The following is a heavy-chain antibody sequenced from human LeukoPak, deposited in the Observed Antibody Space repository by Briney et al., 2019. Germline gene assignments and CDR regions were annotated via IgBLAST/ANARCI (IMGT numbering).Heavy chain of an antibody. J-gene: IGHJ4*02. Sequence: ASVKVSCKASGYTFTGYYMHWVRQAPGQGLEWMGWINPNSGGTNYAQKFQGWVTMTRDTSISTAYMELSRLRSDDTAVYYCAREPLSQTQSGFDYWGQGTLVTVSS. V-gene: IGHV1-2*04. D-gene: IGHD2/OR15-2a*01. CDR2: INPNSGGT. CDR1: GYTFTGYY. CDR3: AREPLSQTQSGFDY.